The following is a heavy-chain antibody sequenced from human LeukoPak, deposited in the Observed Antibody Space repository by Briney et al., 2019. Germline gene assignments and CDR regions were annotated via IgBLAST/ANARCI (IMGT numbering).Heavy chain of an antibody. Sequence: ASVKVSCKASGYTFTGYYMHWVRQAPGQGLEWVGWMNPNSGNTGYAQKFQGRVTMTRNTSISTAYMELSRLRSDDTAVYYCARDREQLEVYFDYWGQGTLVTVSS. CDR2: MNPNSGNT. J-gene: IGHJ4*02. CDR1: GYTFTGYY. CDR3: ARDREQLEVYFDY. D-gene: IGHD6-6*01. V-gene: IGHV1-8*02.